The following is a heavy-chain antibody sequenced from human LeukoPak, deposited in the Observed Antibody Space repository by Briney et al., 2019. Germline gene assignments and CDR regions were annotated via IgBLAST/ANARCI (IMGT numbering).Heavy chain of an antibody. V-gene: IGHV4-4*07. Sequence: PSETLSLTCIMSGASINTFYWSWIRPPAGRGLEWIGRFYASGTTYYNPALNSRAAVSIDTSKNIFSLKLTSVTAADTAVYYCARSAFSGFDIWGRGTMVTVSS. CDR1: GASINTFY. CDR3: ARSAFSGFDI. D-gene: IGHD5-12*01. J-gene: IGHJ3*02. CDR2: FYASGTT.